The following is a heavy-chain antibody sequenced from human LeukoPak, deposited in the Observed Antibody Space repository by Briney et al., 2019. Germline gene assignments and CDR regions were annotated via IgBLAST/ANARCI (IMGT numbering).Heavy chain of an antibody. CDR3: ARGGASPYYFDY. J-gene: IGHJ4*02. CDR2: ISYGGSNK. CDR1: GFTFSSYA. V-gene: IGHV3-30*04. Sequence: GSLRLSCAASGFTFSSYAMHWVRQAPGKGLEWVAVISYGGSNKYYADSVKGRFTISRDNSKNTLYLQMNSLRAEDTAVYYCARGGASPYYFDYWGQGTLVTVSS.